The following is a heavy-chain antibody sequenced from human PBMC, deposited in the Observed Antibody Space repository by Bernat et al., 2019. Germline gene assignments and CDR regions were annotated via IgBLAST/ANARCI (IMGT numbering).Heavy chain of an antibody. J-gene: IGHJ4*02. Sequence: EVQLVESGGGLVQPGGSLRLSFAASGFTFSTYEMNWVRQAPGKGLEWVSYIVSSGSTVYYADSVKGRFTISRDNAKNSLYLQLRSLRAEDTAFYYCARGGSIGYVYKAFDSWGQGTLVTVSS. V-gene: IGHV3-48*03. CDR1: GFTFSTYE. CDR3: ARGGSIGYVYKAFDS. D-gene: IGHD5-12*01. CDR2: IVSSGSTV.